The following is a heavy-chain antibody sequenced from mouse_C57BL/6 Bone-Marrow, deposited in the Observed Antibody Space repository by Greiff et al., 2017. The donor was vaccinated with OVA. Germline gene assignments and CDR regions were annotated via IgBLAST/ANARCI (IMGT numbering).Heavy chain of an antibody. CDR3: ARNERWQATLAWFAY. CDR1: GFSFTSYA. Sequence: VQGVESGPGLVAPSQSLSITCTVSGFSFTSYAISWVRQPPGKGLEWLGVIWTGGGTNYNSALKSRLSISKDNSKSQVFLKMNSLQTDDTARYDCARNERWQATLAWFAYWGQGTLVTVSA. CDR2: IWTGGGT. V-gene: IGHV2-9-1*01. J-gene: IGHJ3*01. D-gene: IGHD3-2*02.